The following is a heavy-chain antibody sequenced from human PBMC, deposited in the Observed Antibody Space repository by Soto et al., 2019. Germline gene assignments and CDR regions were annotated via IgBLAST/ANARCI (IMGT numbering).Heavy chain of an antibody. V-gene: IGHV1-2*04. CDR1: GYRFTGYY. Sequence: SVKVSCKASGYRFTGYYTHWVLQAPGQGLEWMGWINPNSGGTNYAPKFQGWVTMTRDTSISTAYMELSRLRSDDTAVYYCAREAPNESRASYYDFWSGYAPGHYYYMYVRGKGTTV. J-gene: IGHJ6*03. D-gene: IGHD3-3*01. CDR2: INPNSGGT. CDR3: AREAPNESRASYYDFWSGYAPGHYYYMYV.